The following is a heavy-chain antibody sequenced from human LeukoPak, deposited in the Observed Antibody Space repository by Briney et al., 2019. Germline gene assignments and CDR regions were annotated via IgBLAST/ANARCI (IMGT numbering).Heavy chain of an antibody. D-gene: IGHD6-19*01. CDR1: GFTFSKYW. J-gene: IGHJ4*02. CDR3: ATKQWLAPPPDS. V-gene: IGHV3-74*01. Sequence: PGGSLSLSCAASGFTFSKYWMLWVRQAPGKGLESVSRINTDGTVTTYADSVKGRFTVSRDNADNTMFLQMNSVGDEDTAVYYCATKQWLAPPPDSWGQGTPVTVSS. CDR2: INTDGTVT.